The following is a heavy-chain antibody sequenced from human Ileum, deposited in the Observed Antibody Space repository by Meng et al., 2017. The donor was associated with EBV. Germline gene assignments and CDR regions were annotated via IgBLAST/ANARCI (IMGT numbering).Heavy chain of an antibody. V-gene: IGHV7-4-1*02. D-gene: IGHD6-19*01. J-gene: IGHJ4*02. CDR1: GYTFTRYP. CDR2: ISTNTGNP. Sequence: QVQLVQSGSELKKPGXSVKVSCEASGYTFTRYPMNWVRQAPGQGLEWMGWISTNTGNPTYAQGFTGRFVFSVDTSVSTAYLQISSLKAEDTAVYYCGTLKYTSGFYGPAYWGQGALVTVSS. CDR3: GTLKYTSGFYGPAY.